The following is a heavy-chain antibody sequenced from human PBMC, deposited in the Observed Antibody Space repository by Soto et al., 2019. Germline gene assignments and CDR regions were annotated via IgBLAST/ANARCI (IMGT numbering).Heavy chain of an antibody. J-gene: IGHJ6*02. CDR1: GFTFSSYA. Sequence: EVQLLESGGGLVQPGGSLRLSCAASGFTFSSYAMSWVRQAPGKGLEWVSAISGSGGSTYYADSVEGRFTISRDNSKNTLYLQMNSLRAEDTAVYYCAKDRGIAAAGPYYYYYGMDVWGQGTTVTVSS. CDR3: AKDRGIAAAGPYYYYYGMDV. CDR2: ISGSGGST. V-gene: IGHV3-23*01. D-gene: IGHD6-13*01.